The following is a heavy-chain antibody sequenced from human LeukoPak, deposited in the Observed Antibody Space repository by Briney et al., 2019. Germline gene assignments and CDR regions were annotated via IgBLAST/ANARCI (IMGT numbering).Heavy chain of an antibody. D-gene: IGHD6-6*01. CDR3: ARAMSIAARLQTIFDY. CDR1: GYTFTSYG. V-gene: IGHV1-18*01. CDR2: ISAYNGNT. Sequence: ASVKVSCKASGYTFTSYGISWVRQAPGQGLEWMGWISAYNGNTNYAQKLQGRVTMTTDTSTSTAYMELRSLRSDDTAVYYCARAMSIAARLQTIFDYWGQEPWSPSPQ. J-gene: IGHJ4*01.